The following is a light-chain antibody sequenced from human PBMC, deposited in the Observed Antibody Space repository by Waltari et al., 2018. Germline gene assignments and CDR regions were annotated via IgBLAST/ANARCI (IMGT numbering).Light chain of an antibody. CDR2: EDK. J-gene: IGLJ2*01. Sequence: SYELTQSPSVSVSPGQTARITCSGDALPKKYAYWYQQKSGQTPVLVIYEDKKRPSGIPERVSGSSSGTVATLTISGAQVEDEADYFCYSTDNNGRGVFGGGTKLTVL. CDR3: YSTDNNGRGV. CDR1: ALPKKY. V-gene: IGLV3-10*01.